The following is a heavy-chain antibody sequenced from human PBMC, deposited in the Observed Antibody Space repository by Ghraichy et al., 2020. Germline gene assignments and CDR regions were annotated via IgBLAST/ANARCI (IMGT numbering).Heavy chain of an antibody. CDR2: INSDGSST. J-gene: IGHJ2*01. CDR1: GFTFSSYW. Sequence: GGSLRLSCAASGFTFSSYWMHWVRQAPGKGLVWVSRINSDGSSTSYADSVKGRFTISRDNAKNTLYLQMNSLRAEDTAVYYCARAGTTVTPVGSWYFDLWGRGTLVTVSS. D-gene: IGHD4-17*01. CDR3: ARAGTTVTPVGSWYFDL. V-gene: IGHV3-74*01.